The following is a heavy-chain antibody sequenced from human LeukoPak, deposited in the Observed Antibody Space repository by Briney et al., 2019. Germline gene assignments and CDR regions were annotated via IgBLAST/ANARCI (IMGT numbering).Heavy chain of an antibody. CDR1: GDSISSGGTF. CDR2: ISDSGST. Sequence: SETLSLTCTVSGDSISSGGTFWTWIRQHPGKGLEWIAYISDSGSTYYHPSLKSRGTISEDTSKNQFSLRLSSVTAADTAVYYCARDGEGDGGWDYWGQGTLVTVSS. CDR3: ARDGEGDGGWDY. D-gene: IGHD7-27*01. V-gene: IGHV4-31*03. J-gene: IGHJ4*02.